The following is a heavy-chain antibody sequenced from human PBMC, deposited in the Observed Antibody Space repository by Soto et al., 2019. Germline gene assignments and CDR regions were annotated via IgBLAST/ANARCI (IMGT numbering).Heavy chain of an antibody. CDR3: ATVGPTVTTFSYFDY. CDR2: ISYDGSNK. Sequence: LRLSCAVSGFTFSSYGMHWVRQAPGKGLEWVAVISYDGSNKYYEDSVKGRFTIARDNSKNTLYLQMNSLRAEDTAVYYCATVGPTVTTFSYFDYWGQGPLVTVSS. D-gene: IGHD4-17*01. V-gene: IGHV3-30*03. J-gene: IGHJ4*02. CDR1: GFTFSSYG.